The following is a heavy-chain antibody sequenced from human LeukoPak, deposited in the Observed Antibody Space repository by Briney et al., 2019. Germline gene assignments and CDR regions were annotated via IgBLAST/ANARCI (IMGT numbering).Heavy chain of an antibody. CDR2: INPRSDST. CDR1: GYTFTNYH. Sequence: ASVKVSCKASGYTFTNYHMHWVRQAPGQGLEWMGIINPRSDSTTYAQKFQGRITMTRDTSTSTVYMELSSLRSEDTAVYYCAKGYCTITSCYFSSSYGMDVWGQGTTVTVSS. D-gene: IGHD2-2*01. CDR3: AKGYCTITSCYFSSSYGMDV. V-gene: IGHV1-46*01. J-gene: IGHJ6*02.